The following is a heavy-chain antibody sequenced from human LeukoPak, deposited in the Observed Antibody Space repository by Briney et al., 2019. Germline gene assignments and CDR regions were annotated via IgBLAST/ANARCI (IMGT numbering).Heavy chain of an antibody. CDR2: ISSSSSYR. J-gene: IGHJ4*02. Sequence: GGSLRLSCAASGFTFSSYSMNWVRQAPGKGLEWVSSISSSSSYRYYADSVKGRFTISRDNAKNSLYLQMNSLRAEDTAVYYCAIYSGSYWGQGTLVTVSS. CDR3: AIYSGSY. V-gene: IGHV3-21*01. CDR1: GFTFSSYS. D-gene: IGHD2-15*01.